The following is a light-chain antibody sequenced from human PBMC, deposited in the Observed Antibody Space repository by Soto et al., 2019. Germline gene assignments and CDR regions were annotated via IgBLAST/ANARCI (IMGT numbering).Light chain of an antibody. V-gene: IGKV1-9*01. CDR1: QGITNH. CDR2: AAS. J-gene: IGKJ5*01. CDR3: QQLDSFPLP. Sequence: DIQLTQSPSFLSASVGARVTITCRARQGITNHLAWYPQKPGKAAKLLLYAASPLQSGVPSRFSGSGSGTEFTLTISSLQPEDFASYYCQQLDSFPLPFGQGTRLEIK.